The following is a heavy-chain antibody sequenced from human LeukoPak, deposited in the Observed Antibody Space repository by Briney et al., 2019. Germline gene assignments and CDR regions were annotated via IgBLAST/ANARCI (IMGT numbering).Heavy chain of an antibody. CDR1: GGSISSGGYY. D-gene: IGHD2-2*01. CDR3: ARGKTKYCSSTSCLDLDV. Sequence: SETLSLTCTVSGGSISSGGYYWSWIRQHPGKGLEWIGYIYYSGSTYYNPSLKSRVTISVDTSKNQFSLKLSSVTAADTAVYYCARGKTKYCSSTSCLDLDVWGQGTTATVSS. J-gene: IGHJ6*02. V-gene: IGHV4-31*03. CDR2: IYYSGST.